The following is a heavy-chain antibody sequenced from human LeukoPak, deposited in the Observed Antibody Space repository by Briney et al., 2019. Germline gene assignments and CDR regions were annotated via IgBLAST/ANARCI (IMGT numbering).Heavy chain of an antibody. CDR3: TTDLGTYYHGSQRLIPIDY. V-gene: IGHV3-15*01. J-gene: IGHJ4*02. CDR2: IKSKTDGERT. D-gene: IGHD3-10*01. Sequence: GGSLRLSCVDSGFTFTNAWMSWVRQAPGKGREWIGRIKSKTDGERTTYVEPERGNFPIPMDESKSAVYLQMSSLKIEDTAVYYCTTDLGTYYHGSQRLIPIDYWGQGTLVTVSS. CDR1: GFTFTNAW.